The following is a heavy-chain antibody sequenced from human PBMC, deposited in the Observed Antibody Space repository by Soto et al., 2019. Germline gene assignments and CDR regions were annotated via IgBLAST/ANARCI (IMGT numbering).Heavy chain of an antibody. Sequence: GPSVKVSCKASGYTFTSYGISWVRQAPGQGLEWMGWISAYNGNTNYAQKLQGRVTMTTDTSTSTAYMELRSLRSDDTAVYYCARVKGSLYDFWSGYGGMFDYWGQGTQVTVSS. CDR3: ARVKGSLYDFWSGYGGMFDY. CDR1: GYTFTSYG. J-gene: IGHJ4*02. CDR2: ISAYNGNT. V-gene: IGHV1-18*01. D-gene: IGHD3-3*01.